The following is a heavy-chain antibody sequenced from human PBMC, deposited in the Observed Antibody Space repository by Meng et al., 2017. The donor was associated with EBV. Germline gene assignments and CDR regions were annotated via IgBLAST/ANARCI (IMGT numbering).Heavy chain of an antibody. J-gene: IGHJ5*01. CDR2: IGGSGGII. D-gene: IGHD2-15*01. Sequence: HLRGFGGALVQPGGSLRLSCTVSGFSFNTYGVAWVRQAPGKGPEWVAGIGGSGGIINYADSVKGRFTISTDKSKNTLFLQMNSLRVEDTAIYYCAKSRGWDLLAWLDSWGHGTLVTVSS. V-gene: IGHV3-23*01. CDR3: AKSRGWDLLAWLDS. CDR1: GFSFNTYG.